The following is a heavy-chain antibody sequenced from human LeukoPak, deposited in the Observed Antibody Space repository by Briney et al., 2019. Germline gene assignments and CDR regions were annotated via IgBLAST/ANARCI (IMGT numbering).Heavy chain of an antibody. CDR3: ARLILSGSYLYYFDY. CDR2: IYYSGST. V-gene: IGHV4-31*03. CDR1: GGSISSNNYY. J-gene: IGHJ4*02. D-gene: IGHD1-26*01. Sequence: PLQTLSLACTVSGGSISSNNYYWSCIRQHPGNGLEWTGHIYYSGSTYYNPSLKSRLAISVDSSKNQFSLKLSSVTAADTAVYHCARLILSGSYLYYFDYWGQGTLVTVSS.